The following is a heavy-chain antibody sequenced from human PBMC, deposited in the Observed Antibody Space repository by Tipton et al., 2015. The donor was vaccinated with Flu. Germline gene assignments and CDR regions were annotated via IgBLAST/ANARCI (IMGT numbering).Heavy chain of an antibody. Sequence: LEWVSVIYSGGSTYYADSVKGRFTISRDNSKNTLYLQMSSLRGEDTAIYFCAREMYYDILTGYFGPDFWGQGALVTVSS. D-gene: IGHD3-9*01. J-gene: IGHJ4*02. V-gene: IGHV3-53*05. CDR2: IYSGGST. CDR3: AREMYYDILTGYFGPDF.